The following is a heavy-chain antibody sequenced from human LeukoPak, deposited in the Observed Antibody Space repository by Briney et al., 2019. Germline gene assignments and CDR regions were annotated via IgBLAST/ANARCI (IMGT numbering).Heavy chain of an antibody. J-gene: IGHJ4*02. CDR3: ARDLKRGYSSGRYSWGTGSSNDY. CDR1: GYTFTSYG. V-gene: IGHV1-18*01. D-gene: IGHD6-19*01. CDR2: ISGYNGNT. Sequence: ASVKVSCKASGYTFTSYGISWVRQAPGQGLEWMGWISGYNGNTNYAQKLQGRVTMNTDTSTNTAYMELRSLRSDDTAVYYCARDLKRGYSSGRYSWGTGSSNDYWGQGTLVTVSS.